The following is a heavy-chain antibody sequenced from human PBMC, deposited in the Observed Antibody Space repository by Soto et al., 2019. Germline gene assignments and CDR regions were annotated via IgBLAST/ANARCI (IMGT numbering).Heavy chain of an antibody. D-gene: IGHD5-12*01. CDR2: INHSGST. J-gene: IGHJ6*03. CDR1: GGSFSGYY. CDR3: ARATGSRDIVATRRAYYYYYYYMDV. Sequence: SETLSLTCAVYGGSFSGYYWSWIRQPPGKGLEWIGEINHSGSTNYNPSLKSRVTISVDTSKNQFSLKLSSVTAADTAVYYCARATGSRDIVATRRAYYYYYYYMDVWGKGTTVTVSS. V-gene: IGHV4-34*01.